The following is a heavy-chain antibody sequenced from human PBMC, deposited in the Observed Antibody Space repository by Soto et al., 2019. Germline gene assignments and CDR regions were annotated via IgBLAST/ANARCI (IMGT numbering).Heavy chain of an antibody. Sequence: QVQLVESGGGVVQPGTSLRVSCVGSGFTFRSYVIHWVRQAPGKGLEWVALTSYDGSNKYYGDSVRGRFTISRDNSRNTVDLQMDSLRVEDTAIYYCTRWGTTGGLDVWGQGTLVSVSS. CDR3: TRWGTTGGLDV. J-gene: IGHJ1*01. CDR1: GFTFRSYV. V-gene: IGHV3-30*19. CDR2: TSYDGSNK. D-gene: IGHD3-16*01.